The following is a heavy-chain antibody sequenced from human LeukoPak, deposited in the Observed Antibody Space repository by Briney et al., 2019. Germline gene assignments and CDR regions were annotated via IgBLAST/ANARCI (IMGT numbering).Heavy chain of an antibody. V-gene: IGHV4-39*01. CDR3: VRSRMGDGYNFAY. D-gene: IGHD5-24*01. Sequence: SETLSLTCTVSGGSISRDNYCWGWIRQPPVKGLEWIGSFCYGGSSYSNPSLKSRVTISVDTSKNQLSLKLSSVTAADTAVYYCVRSRMGDGYNFAYWGQGILVTVSS. CDR2: FCYGGSS. J-gene: IGHJ4*02. CDR1: GGSISRDNYC.